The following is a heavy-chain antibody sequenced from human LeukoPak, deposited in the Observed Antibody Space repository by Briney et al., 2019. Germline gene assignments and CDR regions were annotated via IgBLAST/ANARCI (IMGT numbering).Heavy chain of an antibody. Sequence: SQTLSLTCAISGDSVSSNSAAWNWIRQSPSRGLEWLGRTYYRSKWFNDYAVSVKSRININPDTSKNQFSLQLNSVTPEDTAVYYCARFTLRNSPSEEPWGQGTLVTVSS. V-gene: IGHV6-1*01. D-gene: IGHD4-11*01. CDR3: ARFTLRNSPSEEP. CDR1: GDSVSSNSAA. J-gene: IGHJ5*02. CDR2: TYYRSKWFN.